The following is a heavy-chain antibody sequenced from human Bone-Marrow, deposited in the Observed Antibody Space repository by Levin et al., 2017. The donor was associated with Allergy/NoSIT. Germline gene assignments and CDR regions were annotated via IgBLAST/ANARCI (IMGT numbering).Heavy chain of an antibody. D-gene: IGHD5-12*01. J-gene: IGHJ4*02. Sequence: SGGSLRLSCAASGISVSNNHMSWVRQAPGKGLECVAGIYSGGDTYQSDSVKSRFTVSRDNSKNTVYLHMSNLRGDDTAVYYCVRGYKSGLSFGWGQGTLVTVSS. CDR3: VRGYKSGLSFG. CDR1: GISVSNNH. V-gene: IGHV3-66*01. CDR2: IYSGGDT.